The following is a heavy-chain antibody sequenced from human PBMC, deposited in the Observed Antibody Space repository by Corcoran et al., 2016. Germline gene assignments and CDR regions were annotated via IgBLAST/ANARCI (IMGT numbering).Heavy chain of an antibody. D-gene: IGHD6-13*01. J-gene: IGHJ4*02. CDR1: GDTFTSYY. CDR3: ARDGSGSSSWYSGRC. CDR2: VNPSDGST. Sequence: QVQLVQSGAEVKKPGASVKVSCKASGDTFTSYYMHWVRQAPGQGLEWMGIVNPSDGSTSYAQKFQGRVTMTWDTSTGPLDMELSSLGSEDTAVDYCARDGSGSSSWYSGRCWGQGTLVTVSS. V-gene: IGHV1-46*01.